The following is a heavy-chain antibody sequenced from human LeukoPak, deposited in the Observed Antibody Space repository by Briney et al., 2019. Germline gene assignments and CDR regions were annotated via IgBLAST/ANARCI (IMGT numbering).Heavy chain of an antibody. J-gene: IGHJ6*04. CDR2: ISSSSSYM. CDR1: GFTFSSYT. V-gene: IGHV3-21*01. CDR3: AELGITMIGGV. D-gene: IGHD3-10*02. Sequence: GGSLRLSCAASGFTFSSYTMNWVRQAPGKGLEWVSSISSSSSYMYYADSVKGRFTISRDNAKSSLYLQMNSLRADDTAMYYCAELGITMIGGVWGKGTTVTISS.